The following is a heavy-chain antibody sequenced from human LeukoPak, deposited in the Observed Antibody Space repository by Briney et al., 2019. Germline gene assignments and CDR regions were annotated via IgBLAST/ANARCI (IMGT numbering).Heavy chain of an antibody. Sequence: ASVKVSCRASGYTFTGYYMHWVRQAPGQGLEWMGWINPNSGGTNYAQKFQGRVTMTRDTSISTAYMELSRLRSDDTAVYYCARAVLRGYNWFDPWGQGTLVTVSS. J-gene: IGHJ5*02. CDR1: GYTFTGYY. V-gene: IGHV1-2*02. D-gene: IGHD3-3*01. CDR3: ARAVLRGYNWFDP. CDR2: INPNSGGT.